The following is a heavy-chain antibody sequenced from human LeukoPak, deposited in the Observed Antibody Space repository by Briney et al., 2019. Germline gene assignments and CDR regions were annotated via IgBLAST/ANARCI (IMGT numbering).Heavy chain of an antibody. CDR1: GGSFSGYY. V-gene: IGHV4-34*01. CDR3: ARRKSQKYSSSWSGWFDP. J-gene: IGHJ5*02. D-gene: IGHD6-13*01. CDR2: INHSGST. Sequence: SETLSLTCAVYGGSFSGYYWSWIRQPPGKGLEWIGEINHSGSTNYNPSLKSRVTISVDTSKNQFSLKLSSATAADTAVYYCARRKSQKYSSSWSGWFDPWGQGTLVTVSS.